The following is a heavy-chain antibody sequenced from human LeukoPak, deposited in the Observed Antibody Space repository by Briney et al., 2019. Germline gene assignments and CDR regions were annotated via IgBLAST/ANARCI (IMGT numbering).Heavy chain of an antibody. CDR1: GGSFSNYY. CDR3: ASIVSGSYYWLSDAFDI. CDR2: INHSGST. Sequence: SETLSLTCAVYGGSFSNYYWSWIRQPPGKGLEWIGEINHSGSTNYNPSLKSRVTISVDTSKNQFSLKLSSVTAADTAVYYCASIVSGSYYWLSDAFDIWGQGTMVTVSS. D-gene: IGHD1-26*01. V-gene: IGHV4-34*01. J-gene: IGHJ3*02.